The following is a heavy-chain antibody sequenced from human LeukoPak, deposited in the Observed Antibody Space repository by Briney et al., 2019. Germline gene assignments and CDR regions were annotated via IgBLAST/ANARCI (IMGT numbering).Heavy chain of an antibody. D-gene: IGHD1/OR15-1a*01. CDR1: GFTFRNYE. V-gene: IGHV3-48*03. J-gene: IGHJ4*02. Sequence: PGGSLRLSCAVSGFTFRNYEMNWVRQAPGKGLEWISYISTGGIIYYADSVKGRFTISRDNTKNSLYLQMNSLRAEDTAIYYCARDRANRDYFDYWGQGTLVTVPS. CDR3: ARDRANRDYFDY. CDR2: ISTGGII.